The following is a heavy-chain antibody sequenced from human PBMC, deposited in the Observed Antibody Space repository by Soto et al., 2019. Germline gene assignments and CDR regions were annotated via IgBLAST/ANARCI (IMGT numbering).Heavy chain of an antibody. CDR3: AKDKSMGAGSYSYFDS. CDR1: GFTFSSYA. CDR2: ISGSDDST. J-gene: IGHJ4*02. Sequence: GGSLRLSCAASGFTFSSYAMSWVRQAPGKGLEWVSFISGSDDSTYYADSVKGRFTISRDNSKNTLYLQINGLRAEDTAIYYCAKDKSMGAGSYSYFDSWGQGTLVTVSS. D-gene: IGHD1-26*01. V-gene: IGHV3-23*01.